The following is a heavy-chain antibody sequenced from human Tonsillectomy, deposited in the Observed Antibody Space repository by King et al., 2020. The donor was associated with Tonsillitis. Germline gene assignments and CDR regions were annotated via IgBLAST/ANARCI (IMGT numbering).Heavy chain of an antibody. CDR1: GYTFTTYY. J-gene: IGHJ6*02. CDR3: AREVEQQQDATYYYYGMDV. V-gene: IGHV1-46*01. Sequence: QLVQSGAEVKKPGASVKVSCKASGYTFTTYYMHWVRLAPGQGLDWMGIINPSGGSTSYAQKFQGRLTMTRDMSTSTVYMELSSLRSEDTAVYYCAREVEQQQDATYYYYGMDVWGQGTTVTVSS. CDR2: INPSGGST. D-gene: IGHD6-13*01.